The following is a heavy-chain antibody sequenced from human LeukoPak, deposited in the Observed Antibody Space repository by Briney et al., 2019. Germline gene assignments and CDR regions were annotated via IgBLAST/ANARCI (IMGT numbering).Heavy chain of an antibody. CDR1: GYTFTGYY. CDR3: ARGSYSSSWTENWFDP. CDR2: INPNSGAT. D-gene: IGHD6-13*01. V-gene: IGHV1-2*02. Sequence: ASVKVSCKAYGYTFTGYYVHWVRQAHGQGLEWMGWINPNSGATNYAQKFQGRVTMTRDTSISTAYMELSRLRSDDTAVYYCARGSYSSSWTENWFDPWGQGTLVTVSS. J-gene: IGHJ5*02.